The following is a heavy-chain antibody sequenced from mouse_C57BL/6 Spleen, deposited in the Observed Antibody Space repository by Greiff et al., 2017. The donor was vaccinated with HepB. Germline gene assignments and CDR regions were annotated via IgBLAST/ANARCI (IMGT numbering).Heavy chain of an antibody. Sequence: VQLQQSGPELVKPGASVKISCKASGYAFSSSWMNWVKQRPGKGLEWIGRIYPGDGDTNYNGKFKGKATLTADKSSSTAYMQLSSLTSEDSAVYFCARGRDWYFDVWGTGTTVTGSA. V-gene: IGHV1-82*01. CDR1: GYAFSSSW. J-gene: IGHJ1*03. CDR2: IYPGDGDT. CDR3: ARGRDWYFDV.